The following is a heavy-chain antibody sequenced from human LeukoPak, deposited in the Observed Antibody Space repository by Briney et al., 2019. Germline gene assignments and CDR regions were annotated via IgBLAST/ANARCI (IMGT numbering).Heavy chain of an antibody. CDR3: ARDRSLRFLEWLQSYPTYYFDY. D-gene: IGHD3-3*01. CDR1: GFTFSSYG. CDR2: IWYDGSNK. J-gene: IGHJ4*02. Sequence: PGRSLRLSCAASGFTFSSYGMHWVRQAPGKGLEWVAVIWYDGSNKYYADSVKGRFTISRDNSKNTLYLQMNSLRAEDTAVYYCARDRSLRFLEWLQSYPTYYFDYWGQGTLVTVSS. V-gene: IGHV3-33*01.